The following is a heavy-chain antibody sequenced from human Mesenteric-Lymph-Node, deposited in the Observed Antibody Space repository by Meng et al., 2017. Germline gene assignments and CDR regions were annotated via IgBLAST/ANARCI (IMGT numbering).Heavy chain of an antibody. V-gene: IGHV3-30*04. Sequence: GESLKISCAASGFTFSSYGMHWVRQAPGKGLEWVAVISYDGSNKYYADSVKGRFTISRDNSKNTLYLQMNSLRAEDTAVYYCARDAVRHIVVVPAANSPGDYWGQGTLVTVSS. CDR3: ARDAVRHIVVVPAANSPGDY. CDR1: GFTFSSYG. CDR2: ISYDGSNK. J-gene: IGHJ4*02. D-gene: IGHD2-2*01.